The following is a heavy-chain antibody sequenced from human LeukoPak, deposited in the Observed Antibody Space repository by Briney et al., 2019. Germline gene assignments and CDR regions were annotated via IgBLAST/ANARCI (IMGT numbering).Heavy chain of an antibody. D-gene: IGHD6-13*01. CDR1: GGSISSSSYY. CDR2: IYYSGST. Sequence: KPSETLSLTCTVSGGSISSSSYYWGWIRQPPGKGLEWFGSIYYSGSTYYNPSLKSRVTISVDTPKNQFSLKLSSVTAADTAVYYCARAAAAGTFPFDYWGQGTLVTVSS. V-gene: IGHV4-39*01. J-gene: IGHJ4*02. CDR3: ARAAAAGTFPFDY.